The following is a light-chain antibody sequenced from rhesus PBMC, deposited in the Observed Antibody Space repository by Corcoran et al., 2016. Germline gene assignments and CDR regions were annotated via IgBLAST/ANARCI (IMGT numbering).Light chain of an antibody. Sequence: DIQMTQSPSSLSASVGDSVTITCRPSQGIRSYLAWYQQKLGKAPKLLIYTASTLQSWVPSRFSGSGSGTDFTLTISSLQPEDFGTYYCQQNNSYPRTFGQGTKVEIK. CDR1: QGIRSY. CDR2: TAS. J-gene: IGKJ1*01. V-gene: IGKV1-25*01. CDR3: QQNNSYPRT.